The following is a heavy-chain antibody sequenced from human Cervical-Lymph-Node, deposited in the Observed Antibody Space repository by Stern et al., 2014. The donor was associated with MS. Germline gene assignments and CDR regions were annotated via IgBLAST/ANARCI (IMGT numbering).Heavy chain of an antibody. J-gene: IGHJ3*02. CDR2: ICAYTGNT. V-gene: IGHV1-18*01. Sequence: QVQLVQSGAEVKKPGASVKVSCKASGYTFTSYGISWVRQAPGQGLEWMGWICAYTGNTNYAQKLQCRVTMTTDTSTNTAYMELRSLISDDTAVYYCARGLLGIENAFDIWVQGTMVTFSS. D-gene: IGHD2-15*01. CDR1: GYTFTSYG. CDR3: ARGLLGIENAFDI.